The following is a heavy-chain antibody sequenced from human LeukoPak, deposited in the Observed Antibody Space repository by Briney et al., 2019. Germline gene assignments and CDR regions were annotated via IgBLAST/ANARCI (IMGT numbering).Heavy chain of an antibody. CDR1: GGSISSGGYS. D-gene: IGHD6-13*01. J-gene: IGHJ4*02. CDR3: ARDNSSSWYAFDY. CDR2: IYHSGST. V-gene: IGHV4-30-2*01. Sequence: PSETLSLTCAVSGGSISSGGYSWSWIRQPPGKGLEWIGYIYHSGSTYYNPSLKGRVTISVDRSKNQFSLKLSSVTAADTAVYYCARDNSSSWYAFDYWGQGTLVTVSS.